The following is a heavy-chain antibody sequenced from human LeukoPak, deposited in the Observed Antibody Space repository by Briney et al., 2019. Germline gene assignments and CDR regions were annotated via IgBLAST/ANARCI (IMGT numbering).Heavy chain of an antibody. D-gene: IGHD2-15*01. V-gene: IGHV3-53*01. CDR3: ARERRYCSGDNCYSGLDY. Sequence: GGSVRLSCAVSGFTVSSNYMSWVRQAPGKGLEWVPLIHSGGTTDYADSVKDRFTISRDYSKNTVNLQINSLRAEDTAVYYCARERRYCSGDNCYSGLDYWGQGTLVTVSS. CDR2: IHSGGTT. J-gene: IGHJ4*02. CDR1: GFTVSSNY.